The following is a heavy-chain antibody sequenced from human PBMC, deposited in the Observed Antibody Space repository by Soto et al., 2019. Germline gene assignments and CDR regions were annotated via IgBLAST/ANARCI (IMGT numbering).Heavy chain of an antibody. CDR3: ARLGAFYQALDS. V-gene: IGHV4-59*08. CDR2: IYYAGTT. D-gene: IGHD2-2*01. CDR1: GASLSPNY. Sequence: QVRLQESGPGLVKPSETLSLRCSVSGASLSPNYWSWIRQPPGKGLEWIGYIYYAGTTTYNPSLRRRLTISLNTSKNEVSLELTSVTAADTAVYYCARLGAFYQALDSWGQGTLVTVSS. J-gene: IGHJ4*02.